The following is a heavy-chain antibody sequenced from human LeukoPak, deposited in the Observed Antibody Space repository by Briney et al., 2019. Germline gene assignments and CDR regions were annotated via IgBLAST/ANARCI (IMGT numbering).Heavy chain of an antibody. CDR3: ARGTYSFSFDM. CDR2: IQYSGST. CDR1: GSSITSHY. Sequence: SETLSLTCGVSGSSITSHYWSWIRQPPGKGLELIGYIQYSGSTNYNPSLRSRVTISLDMPKNQFPLKVTSVTAADTALYFCARGTYSFSFDMWGLGTLVTVSS. V-gene: IGHV4-59*11. D-gene: IGHD2-21*01. J-gene: IGHJ3*02.